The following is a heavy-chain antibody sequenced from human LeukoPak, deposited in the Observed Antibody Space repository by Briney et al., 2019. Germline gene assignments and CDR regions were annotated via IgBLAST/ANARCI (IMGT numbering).Heavy chain of an antibody. J-gene: IGHJ4*02. CDR1: GFTFSTSW. V-gene: IGHV3-7*01. CDR2: MNRDGTDR. D-gene: IGHD3-22*01. CDR3: ARGSSKIVDY. Sequence: PGGSLRLSCAASGFTFSTSWMAWVRQAPGKGLEWVANMNRDGTDRYYVGSVRGRFTISRDNAENSLYLQMNSLRSEDTAVYYCARGSSKIVDYWGQGTLVAVSS.